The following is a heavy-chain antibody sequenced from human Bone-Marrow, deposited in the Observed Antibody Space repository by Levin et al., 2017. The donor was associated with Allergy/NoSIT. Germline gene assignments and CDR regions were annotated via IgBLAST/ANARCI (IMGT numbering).Heavy chain of an antibody. CDR2: MNPDNGNT. CDR3: ARGKTSSDYYFYGMDV. CDR1: GYTFTSYG. Sequence: ASVKVSCKASGYTFTSYGISWVRQATGQGLEWMGWMNPDNGNTGFAQKFQGRVTMTRDTSITTAYLELSSLRSEDTAVYYCARGKTSSDYYFYGMDVWGQGTTVTVSS. V-gene: IGHV1-8*02. D-gene: IGHD2-2*01. J-gene: IGHJ6*02.